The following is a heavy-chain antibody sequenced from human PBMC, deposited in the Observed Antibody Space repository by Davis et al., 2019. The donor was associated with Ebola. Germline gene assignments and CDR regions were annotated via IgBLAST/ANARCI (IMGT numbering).Heavy chain of an antibody. CDR1: GYTFTSYY. D-gene: IGHD2-2*01. Sequence: ASVKVSCKASGYTFTSYYMHWVRQAPGQGLEWMGIINPSGGSTSYAQKFQGRVTMTRDTSTSTVYMELSSLRSEDTAVYYCARQGQYQLPSTAWFDPWGQGTLVTVSS. CDR2: INPSGGST. J-gene: IGHJ5*02. V-gene: IGHV1-46*01. CDR3: ARQGQYQLPSTAWFDP.